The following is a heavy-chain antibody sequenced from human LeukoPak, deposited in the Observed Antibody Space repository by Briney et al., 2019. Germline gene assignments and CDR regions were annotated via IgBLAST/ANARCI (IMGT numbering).Heavy chain of an antibody. CDR1: GFTVSSNY. CDR2: IYSGGST. J-gene: IGHJ4*02. V-gene: IGHV3-53*01. D-gene: IGHD4-17*01. CDR3: ARENDYALDY. Sequence: GGSLRLSCAASGFTVSSNYMNWVRQAPGKGLEWVSLIYSGGSTYYADSVKGRFTISRDNSQNTMYLQMNSLRAEDTAVYYCARENDYALDYWGQGTLVTVSS.